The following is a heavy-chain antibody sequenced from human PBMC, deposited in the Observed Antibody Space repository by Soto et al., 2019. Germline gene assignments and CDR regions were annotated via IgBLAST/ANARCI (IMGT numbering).Heavy chain of an antibody. J-gene: IGHJ5*02. CDR1: CGSTSSGGYY. Sequence: SETLSLTSTVSCGSTSSGGYYWSWIRQHPGKGLEWIGYIYYSGSTYYNPSLKSRVTISVDTSKNQFSLKLSSVTAADTAVYYCARGGDCYSRCWFDPWGQGTLVTVSS. V-gene: IGHV4-31*03. CDR2: IYYSGST. CDR3: ARGGDCYSRCWFDP. D-gene: IGHD2-21*02.